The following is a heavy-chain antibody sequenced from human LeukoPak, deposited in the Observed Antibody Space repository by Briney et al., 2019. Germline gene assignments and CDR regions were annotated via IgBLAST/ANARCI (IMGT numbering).Heavy chain of an antibody. V-gene: IGHV3-7*03. CDR2: IERDGSET. D-gene: IGHD5-24*01. CDR1: GFSFNSHW. Sequence: PGGSLRLSCAGSGFSFNSHWMSWVRQAPGKGLEWVANIERDGSETYYVDSVKGRFTISRDNAKNSLYLQMNSLRPDDTAVYYCAGGVLEAQGWLQWMGTVYSMDVWGQGTPVTVSS. CDR3: AGGVLEAQGWLQWMGTVYSMDV. J-gene: IGHJ6*02.